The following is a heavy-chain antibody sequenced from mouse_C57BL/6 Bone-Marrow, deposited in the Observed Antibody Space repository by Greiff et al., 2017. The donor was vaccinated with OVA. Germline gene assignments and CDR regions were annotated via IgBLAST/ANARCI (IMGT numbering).Heavy chain of an antibody. CDR2: IHPNSGST. D-gene: IGHD1-1*01. Sequence: VQLQQPGAELVKPGASVKLSCKASGYTFTSYWMHWVKQRPGQGLEWIGMIHPNSGSTNYNEKFKSKATLTVDKSSSTAYMQRSSLTSEDSAVYYGARGGYGTSYAMDYWGQGTSVTVSS. CDR3: ARGGYGTSYAMDY. CDR1: GYTFTSYW. V-gene: IGHV1-64*01. J-gene: IGHJ4*01.